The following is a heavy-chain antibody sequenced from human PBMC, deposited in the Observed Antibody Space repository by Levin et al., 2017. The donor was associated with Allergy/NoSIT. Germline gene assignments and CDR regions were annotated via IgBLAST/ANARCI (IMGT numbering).Heavy chain of an antibody. Sequence: GESLKISCAASGFTFSSYAMSWVRQAPGKGLEWVSAISGSGGSTYYADSVKGRFTISRDNSKNTLYLQMNSLRAEDTAVYYCAKEDNYYGSGRNSFEYWGQGTLVTVSS. CDR3: AKEDNYYGSGRNSFEY. J-gene: IGHJ4*02. D-gene: IGHD3-10*01. CDR2: ISGSGGST. V-gene: IGHV3-23*01. CDR1: GFTFSSYA.